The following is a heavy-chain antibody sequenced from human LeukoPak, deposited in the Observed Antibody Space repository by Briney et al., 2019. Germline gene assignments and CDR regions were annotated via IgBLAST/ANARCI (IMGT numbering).Heavy chain of an antibody. CDR2: IYYSGST. V-gene: IGHV4-39*07. CDR3: VLAPNSNWFDF. Sequence: KPSETLSLTCTVSGGSISSSSYYWGWIRQPPGKGLEWIGSIYYSGSTYYNPSLKSRVTISIDTSRQQFFLKLSSVTAADTAVYYCVLAPNSNWFDFWGQGTRVTVSS. CDR1: GGSISSSSYY. D-gene: IGHD2-8*01. J-gene: IGHJ5*01.